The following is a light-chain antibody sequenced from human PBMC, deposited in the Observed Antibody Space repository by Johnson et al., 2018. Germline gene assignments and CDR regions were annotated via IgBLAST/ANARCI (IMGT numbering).Light chain of an antibody. J-gene: IGLJ1*01. V-gene: IGLV1-51*02. CDR1: SSNIGNNY. CDR2: ENN. CDR3: GTWDSSLSAGNV. Sequence: SVLTQPPSVSAAPGQKVTISCSGSSSNIGNNYVSWYQQLPGTAPKLLIYENNKRPSGIPDRFSGSNSGTSATLGITGLQTGDEADYYCGTWDSSLSAGNVVGTGTKVTVL.